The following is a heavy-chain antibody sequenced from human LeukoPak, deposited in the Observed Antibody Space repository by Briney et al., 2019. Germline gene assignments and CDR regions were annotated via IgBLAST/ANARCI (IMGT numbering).Heavy chain of an antibody. J-gene: IGHJ4*02. CDR3: AKDGVRKGVNY. CDR1: GGSISSYY. Sequence: PSETLSLTCTVSGGSISSYYWSWIRQPPGKGLEWIGYIYYSGSTNYNPSLKSRVTISVDTSKNQFSLKLSSVTAADTAVYYCAKDGVRKGVNYWGQGTLVTVSS. D-gene: IGHD2-21*01. V-gene: IGHV4-59*01. CDR2: IYYSGST.